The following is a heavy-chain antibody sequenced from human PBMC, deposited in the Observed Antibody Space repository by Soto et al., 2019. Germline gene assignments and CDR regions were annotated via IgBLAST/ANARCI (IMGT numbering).Heavy chain of an antibody. V-gene: IGHV4-34*01. D-gene: IGHD6-6*01. CDR2: INHSGST. J-gene: IGHJ5*02. Sequence: QVQLQQWGAGLLKPSETLSLTCAVYGGSFSGYYWSWIRQPPGKGLEWIGEINHSGSTNYNPSLKSRVTISVDTSKNQFSLKLSSVTAAETAVYYCAREGRLSNWFDPWGQGTLVTVSS. CDR1: GGSFSGYY. CDR3: AREGRLSNWFDP.